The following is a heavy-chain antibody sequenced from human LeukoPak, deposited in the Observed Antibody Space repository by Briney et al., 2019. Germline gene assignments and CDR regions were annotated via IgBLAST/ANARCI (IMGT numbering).Heavy chain of an antibody. CDR1: GYTFTGYY. D-gene: IGHD5-12*01. Sequence: ASVKVSCKASGYTFTGYYMHWVRQAPGQGLEWMGWINLNSGGTNYAQKLQGRVTMTTDTSTSTAYMELRSLRSDDTAVYYCARGYSGYDKGDYWGQGTLVTVSS. J-gene: IGHJ4*02. CDR3: ARGYSGYDKGDY. CDR2: INLNSGGT. V-gene: IGHV1-2*02.